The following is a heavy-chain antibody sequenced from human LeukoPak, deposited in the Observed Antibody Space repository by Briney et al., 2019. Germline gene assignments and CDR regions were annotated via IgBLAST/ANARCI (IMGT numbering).Heavy chain of an antibody. Sequence: ASVKVSCKASGYTFADYFIHWVRQAPGQGLEWMGRINPNTGGAEYAPKFQGWATMTRDTSISTAYVEVNRLISDDTAVYYCARDLTSTSNWEFDYWGQGTLVIVSS. CDR1: GYTFADYF. V-gene: IGHV1-2*04. CDR3: ARDLTSTSNWEFDY. D-gene: IGHD1-26*01. J-gene: IGHJ4*02. CDR2: INPNTGGA.